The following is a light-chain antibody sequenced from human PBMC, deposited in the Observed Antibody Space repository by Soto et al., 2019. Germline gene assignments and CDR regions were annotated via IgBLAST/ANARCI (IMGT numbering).Light chain of an antibody. V-gene: IGKV3-11*01. Sequence: EIVLTQSPASLSVSPGERATLSCSASQSVSSYKVCNEQKPGKPHRLLIFGASNRATGIPARFSGNGSGSDCTLTINSLEPDHFAVYYCQQRDSWPITFGQGTRLEIK. CDR1: QSVSSY. CDR3: QQRDSWPIT. J-gene: IGKJ5*01. CDR2: GAS.